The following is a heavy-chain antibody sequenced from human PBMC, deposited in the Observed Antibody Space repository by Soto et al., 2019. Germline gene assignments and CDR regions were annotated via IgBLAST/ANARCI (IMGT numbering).Heavy chain of an antibody. CDR3: ARDGDRGAAAVY. CDR2: ISAYNGNT. CDR1: GYTFTSYG. D-gene: IGHD6-13*01. J-gene: IGHJ4*02. V-gene: IGHV1-18*01. Sequence: QVQLVQSGAEVKKPGASVKVSCKASGYTFTSYGISWVRQAPGQGLEWMGWISAYNGNTNYAQKLQRGCTMTTATSTSTAYMELRSLRSDATAVYYWARDGDRGAAAVYWGQGTLVTVSS.